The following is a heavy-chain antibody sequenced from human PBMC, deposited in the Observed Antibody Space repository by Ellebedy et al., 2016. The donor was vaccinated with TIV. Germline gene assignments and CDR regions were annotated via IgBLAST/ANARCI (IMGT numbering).Heavy chain of an antibody. D-gene: IGHD3-22*01. Sequence: PGGSLRLSCAASGFTFSDYYMSWIRQDQGKGLEWVSYISSSSSYTNYADSVKGRFTISSDNAKNSLYLQMNSLRAEDTAVYYCARDWLVVVNPLDYYGMDVWGQGTTVTVSS. J-gene: IGHJ6*02. CDR2: ISSSSSYT. V-gene: IGHV3-11*06. CDR3: ARDWLVVVNPLDYYGMDV. CDR1: GFTFSDYY.